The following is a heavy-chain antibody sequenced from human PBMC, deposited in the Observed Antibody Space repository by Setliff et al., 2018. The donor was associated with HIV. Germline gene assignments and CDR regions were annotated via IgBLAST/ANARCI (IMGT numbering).Heavy chain of an antibody. CDR2: IYTNENT. CDR1: GGSISSGSYY. Sequence: SETLSLTCTVSGGSISSGSYYWSWIRQPAGKGLEWIGHIYTNENTNYNPTLKNRVTMSVDTSNNQFSLKMTSVTAADTAVYYCARAGDYYDSRNYLTRGPTAFDIWGQGTMVTVSS. V-gene: IGHV4-61*09. D-gene: IGHD3-22*01. CDR3: ARAGDYYDSRNYLTRGPTAFDI. J-gene: IGHJ3*02.